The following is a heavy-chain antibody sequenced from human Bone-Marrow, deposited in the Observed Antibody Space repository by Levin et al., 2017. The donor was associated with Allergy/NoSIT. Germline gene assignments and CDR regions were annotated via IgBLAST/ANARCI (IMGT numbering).Heavy chain of an antibody. CDR2: ISPTSTYI. CDR1: GFILSNYS. J-gene: IGHJ3*02. Sequence: GGSLRLSCAASGFILSNYSMTWVRQAPGKGLEWVSSISPTSTYIYYAGSVKGRVTISRDNAKNSLYLQMSSLRAEDTALYYCARDWGWGPDAFDIWGQGTMVTVSS. CDR3: ARDWGWGPDAFDI. D-gene: IGHD3-16*01. V-gene: IGHV3-21*01.